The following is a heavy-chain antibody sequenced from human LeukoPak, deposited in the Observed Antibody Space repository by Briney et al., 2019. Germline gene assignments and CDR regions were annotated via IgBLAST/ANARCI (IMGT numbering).Heavy chain of an antibody. J-gene: IGHJ4*02. V-gene: IGHV3-23*01. CDR1: GFTFRNYA. Sequence: GGSLRLSCAASGFTFRNYAMGWVRQAPGKGLEWVSVISAADGDNTYYADSVKGRFSISRDNSNYTLHLQMNSLRAEDTAVFYCAKFKGHYYYDSSGYCDNWGQGALVTVSS. CDR3: AKFKGHYYYDSSGYCDN. D-gene: IGHD3-22*01. CDR2: ISAADGDNT.